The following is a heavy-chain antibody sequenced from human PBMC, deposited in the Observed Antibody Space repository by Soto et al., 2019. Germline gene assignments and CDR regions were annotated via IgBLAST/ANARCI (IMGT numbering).Heavy chain of an antibody. Sequence: HAHLVQSGAEVKRPGASLKVSCKASGYSFTGYYIHWVRQAPGQGLEWMGWINPDSGATNYAQNSQGRVTLTSDTSISTASMDLTSLTSDDTAVYYCARGDYGTGGYPFPYFDYWGQGTLVIVSS. J-gene: IGHJ4*02. CDR2: INPDSGAT. CDR3: ARGDYGTGGYPFPYFDY. D-gene: IGHD2-8*02. CDR1: GYSFTGYY. V-gene: IGHV1-2*02.